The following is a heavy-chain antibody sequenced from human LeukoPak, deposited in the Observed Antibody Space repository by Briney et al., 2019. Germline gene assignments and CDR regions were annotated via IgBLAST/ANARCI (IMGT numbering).Heavy chain of an antibody. J-gene: IGHJ4*02. CDR3: AKVPDHPYP. CDR1: GFQFSRNG. V-gene: IGHV3-30*02. CDR2: IRYDGSNK. Sequence: GGSLRLSCTASGFQFSRNGMHWVRQAPGKGLEWVAFIRYDGSNKYYADSVKGRFTISRDNSKNTLYLQMNSLRAEDTAVYYCAKVPDHPYPWGQGTLVTVSS.